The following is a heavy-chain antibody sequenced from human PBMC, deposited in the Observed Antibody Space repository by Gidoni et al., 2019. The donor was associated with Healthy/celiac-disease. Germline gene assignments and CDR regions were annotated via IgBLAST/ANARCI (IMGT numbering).Heavy chain of an antibody. D-gene: IGHD6-19*01. V-gene: IGHV5-51*01. CDR3: ARHFPYSSGWYGGFDY. Sequence: EVQLVQSGAAVKKPGESLKISCMCSGYSFTSYWIGWVRQMPGKGLEWMGIIYPGDSDTRYSPSFQGQVTISADKSSSTAYLQWSSLKASDTAMYYCARHFPYSSGWYGGFDYWGQGTLVTVSS. CDR2: IYPGDSDT. J-gene: IGHJ4*02. CDR1: GYSFTSYW.